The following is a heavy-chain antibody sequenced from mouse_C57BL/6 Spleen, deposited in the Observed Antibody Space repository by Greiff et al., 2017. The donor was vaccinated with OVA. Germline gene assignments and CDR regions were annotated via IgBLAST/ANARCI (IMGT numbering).Heavy chain of an antibody. J-gene: IGHJ4*01. V-gene: IGHV5-4*03. CDR2: ISDGGSYT. CDR1: GFTFSSYA. Sequence: EVMLVESGGGLVKPGGSLKLSCAASGFTFSSYAMSWVRQTPEKRLEWVATISDGGSYTYYPDNVKGRFTISRDNAKNNLYLQMSHLKSEDTAMYYCAFYGSSFDYAMDYWGQGTSVTVSS. D-gene: IGHD1-1*01. CDR3: AFYGSSFDYAMDY.